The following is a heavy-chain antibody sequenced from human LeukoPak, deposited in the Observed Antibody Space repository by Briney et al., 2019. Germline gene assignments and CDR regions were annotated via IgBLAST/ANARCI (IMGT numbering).Heavy chain of an antibody. J-gene: IGHJ4*02. V-gene: IGHV4-59*01. CDR1: GGSISSYY. CDR2: IYYSGST. D-gene: IGHD5-24*01. CDR3: AGPGRDGYNYDY. Sequence: SETLSLTCTVSGGSISSYYWSWIRQPPGKGLEWIGYIYYSGSTNYNPSLKSRVTISVDTSKNQFSLKLSSVTAADTAVYYCAGPGRDGYNYDYWGQGTLVTVSS.